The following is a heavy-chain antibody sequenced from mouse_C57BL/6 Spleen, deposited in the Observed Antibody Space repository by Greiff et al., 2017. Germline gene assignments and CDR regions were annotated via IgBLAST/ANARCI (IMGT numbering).Heavy chain of an antibody. V-gene: IGHV1-52*01. D-gene: IGHD1-1*01. CDR3: ARSDYGTMDY. CDR2: IDPSDSET. CDR1: GYTFTRYW. Sequence: QVQLPQPGAELVRPGSSVKLSCKASGYTFTRYWLHWVKQRPIQGLEWIGNIDPSDSETHYNQKFKDKATLTVDKSSSTAYMQLSSLTSEDSAVYYCARSDYGTMDYWGQGTSVTVSS. J-gene: IGHJ4*01.